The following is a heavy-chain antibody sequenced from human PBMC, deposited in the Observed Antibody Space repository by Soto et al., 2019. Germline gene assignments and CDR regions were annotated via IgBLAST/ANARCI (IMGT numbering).Heavy chain of an antibody. J-gene: IGHJ5*02. Sequence: QVQLVQSGAEVKKPGSSVKVSCKASGGTFSSYVISWVRQAPGQGPEWMGGIIPMYGTVNYAQKFQDRVTIIADTSTSTAYMELSSLRSEDTAVYYCARDLGGCSGGSYRYNWFDPWGQGTLVTVSS. V-gene: IGHV1-69*06. CDR2: IIPMYGTV. CDR1: GGTFSSYV. CDR3: ARDLGGCSGGSYRYNWFDP. D-gene: IGHD2-15*01.